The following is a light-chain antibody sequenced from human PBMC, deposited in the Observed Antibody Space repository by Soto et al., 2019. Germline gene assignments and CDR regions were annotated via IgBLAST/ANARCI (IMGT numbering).Light chain of an antibody. V-gene: IGLV7-46*01. CDR2: DAT. CDR1: TGAVTSGHY. J-gene: IGLJ3*02. CDR3: LLSYNGARK. Sequence: QTVVTQEPSLTVSPGGTVTLTCGSSTGAVTSGHYPYWFQQRPGQAPRTLIYDATNKHSWTPARFSGSLLAGKAALTLSGAQPEDEADYYCLLSYNGARKFGGGTKVTVL.